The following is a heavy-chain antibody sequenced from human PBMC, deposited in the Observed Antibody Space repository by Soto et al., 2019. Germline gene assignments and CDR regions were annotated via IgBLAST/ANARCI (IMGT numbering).Heavy chain of an antibody. CDR1: GFTFSSYG. J-gene: IGHJ4*02. Sequence: QVQLVESGGGVVQPGRSLRLSCAASGFTFSSYGMHWVRQAPGKGLEWVALISNDGSNKYYVDSVKGRFTISRDNSKNTLYLQMNSLRAEDMAVYYCGGGHYFSDSWGQGTLITVSS. CDR2: ISNDGSNK. V-gene: IGHV3-30*03. CDR3: GGGHYFSDS. D-gene: IGHD3-16*01.